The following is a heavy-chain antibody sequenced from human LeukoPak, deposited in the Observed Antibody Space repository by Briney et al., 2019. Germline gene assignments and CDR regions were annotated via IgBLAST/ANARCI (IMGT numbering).Heavy chain of an antibody. CDR2: INPSGGST. J-gene: IGHJ5*02. CDR3: AREGPEYYDILTGYYSPRGNWFDP. D-gene: IGHD3-9*01. Sequence: ASVKVSCKGSGYTFTSYCMHWVRQAPGQGLEWMGIINPSGGSTSYAQKFQGRVTMTRDMSTSTVYMELSSLRSEDTAVYYCAREGPEYYDILTGYYSPRGNWFDPWGQGTLVTVSS. CDR1: GYTFTSYC. V-gene: IGHV1-46*01.